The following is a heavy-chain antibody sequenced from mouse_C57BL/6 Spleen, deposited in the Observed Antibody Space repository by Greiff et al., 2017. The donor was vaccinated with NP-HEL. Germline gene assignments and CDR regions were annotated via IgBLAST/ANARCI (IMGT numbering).Heavy chain of an antibody. D-gene: IGHD1-1*01. V-gene: IGHV1-54*01. Sequence: QVQLQQSGAELVRPGTSVKVSCKASGYAFTNYLIEWVKQRPGQGLEWIGVINPGSGGTNYNEKFKGKATLTADKSSSTAYMQLSSLTSEDSAVYFCARSRGYGSSYGAMDYWGQGTSVTVSS. CDR1: GYAFTNYL. CDR2: INPGSGGT. CDR3: ARSRGYGSSYGAMDY. J-gene: IGHJ4*01.